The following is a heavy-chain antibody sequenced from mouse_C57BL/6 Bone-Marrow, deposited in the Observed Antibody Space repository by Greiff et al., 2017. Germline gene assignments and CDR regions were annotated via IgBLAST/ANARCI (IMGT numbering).Heavy chain of an antibody. J-gene: IGHJ3*01. CDR2: IDPFDGYT. CDR1: GYTFTSYW. CDR3: ARTSDGNSRFAY. D-gene: IGHD2-1*01. V-gene: IGHV1-59*01. Sequence: VQLQHPGAELVRPGPSVKLSCKASGYTFTSYWMHWVKQRPGQGLEWIGVIDPFDGYTNYNQKFKGKATLTVDTSSSTAYMQLSSLTSEMSAVYYSARTSDGNSRFAYWGQGTLVTVSA.